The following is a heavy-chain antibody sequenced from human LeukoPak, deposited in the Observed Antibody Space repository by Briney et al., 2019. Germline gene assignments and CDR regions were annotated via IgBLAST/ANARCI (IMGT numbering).Heavy chain of an antibody. J-gene: IGHJ6*02. CDR2: IKQDGSEK. CDR3: ARGSGILTGYSSYGMDV. Sequence: GGSLRLSCAASGFTFSSYAMSWVRQAPGKGLEWVANIKQDGSEKYYVDSVKGRFTISRDNAKNSLYLQMNSLRAEDTAVYYCARGSGILTGYSSYGMDVWGQGTTVTVSS. D-gene: IGHD3-9*01. CDR1: GFTFSSYA. V-gene: IGHV3-7*01.